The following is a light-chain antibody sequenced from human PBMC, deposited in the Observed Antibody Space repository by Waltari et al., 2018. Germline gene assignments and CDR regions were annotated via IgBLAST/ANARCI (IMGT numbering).Light chain of an antibody. CDR2: GYN. CDR3: QSYDRSLSGGV. Sequence: QSVLTQPPSMSGAPGQRVTIPCPGSRPNVGAGSDVHWYQQGLGKAPRLPIFGYNNRPSGVPDRFSGSKSGTSASLAITGLQTEDEAVYSCQSYDRSLSGGVFGGGTKLTV. V-gene: IGLV1-40*01. J-gene: IGLJ3*02. CDR1: RPNVGAGSD.